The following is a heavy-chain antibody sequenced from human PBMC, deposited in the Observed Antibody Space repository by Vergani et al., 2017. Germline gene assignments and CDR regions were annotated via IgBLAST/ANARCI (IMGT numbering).Heavy chain of an antibody. V-gene: IGHV1-69*09. CDR2: IIPILGIA. CDR1: GFTFSSYT. Sequence: VQLLESGGGLVQPGGSLRLSCAASGFTFSSYTISWVRQAPGQGLEWMGRIIPILGIANYAQKFQGRVTITADKSTSTAYMELSSLRSEDTAVYYCARVDTAMVHDYYYGMDVWGQGTTVTVSS. J-gene: IGHJ6*02. D-gene: IGHD5-18*01. CDR3: ARVDTAMVHDYYYGMDV.